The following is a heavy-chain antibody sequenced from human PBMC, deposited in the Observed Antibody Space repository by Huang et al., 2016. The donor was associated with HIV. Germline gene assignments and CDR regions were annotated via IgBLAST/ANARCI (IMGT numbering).Heavy chain of an antibody. J-gene: IGHJ4*02. CDR2: ISYDGSNK. Sequence: VQLVESGGGVVQPGRSLRLACAASGFSFSNYGLHWVRPAPGKGLECVAVISYDGSNKYYAHSVKGRFTISRDTSENKVYLQMNSLGHEDTAVYYCAKDGADEEWDIDYWGQGTLVTVSS. D-gene: IGHD1-26*01. CDR3: AKDGADEEWDIDY. V-gene: IGHV3-30*18. CDR1: GFSFSNYG.